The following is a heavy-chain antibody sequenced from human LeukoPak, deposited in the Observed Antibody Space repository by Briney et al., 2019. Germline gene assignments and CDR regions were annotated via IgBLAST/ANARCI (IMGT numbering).Heavy chain of an antibody. J-gene: IGHJ4*02. CDR1: GGSISSGDYY. Sequence: SQTLSLTCTVSGGSISSGDYYWSWVRQPPGKRLEWIGEMYLSGTTRSNPSVKSRVTISIDKSKNQFFLNLSSVTAADTAVYYCAGLVGRYSSGLYYYYFDYWGQGTLVTVSS. D-gene: IGHD3-22*01. CDR3: AGLVGRYSSGLYYYYFDY. CDR2: MYLSGTT. V-gene: IGHV4-30-4*01.